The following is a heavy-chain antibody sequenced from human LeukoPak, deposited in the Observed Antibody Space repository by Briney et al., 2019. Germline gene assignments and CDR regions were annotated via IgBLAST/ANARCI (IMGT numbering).Heavy chain of an antibody. CDR1: GFTFSSYA. CDR3: AKDSSFFDY. Sequence: GGSLRLSCAASGFTFSSYAMSWVRQAPGKGLEWVSSISGSGVNPSYADSVKGLFTISRDNSNNTLYLQMNSLRAEDTAVYYCAKDSSFFDYWGQGTLATVSS. CDR2: ISGSGVNP. J-gene: IGHJ4*02. V-gene: IGHV3-23*01. D-gene: IGHD2-15*01.